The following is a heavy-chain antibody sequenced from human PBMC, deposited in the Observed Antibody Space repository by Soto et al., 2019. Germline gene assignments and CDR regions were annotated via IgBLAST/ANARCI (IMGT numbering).Heavy chain of an antibody. Sequence: SQTLSLTCVISGDSVSSNSVAWNWLRQSPSRGLEWLGRTYYRSKWFYDYALSVQSRLTINPDTSKNQFSLQLNSVTPDDTAVYYCARGAIAAAGLFVYWGQGTLVTVSS. D-gene: IGHD6-13*01. CDR1: GDSVSSNSVA. CDR2: TYYRSKWFY. CDR3: ARGAIAAAGLFVY. J-gene: IGHJ4*02. V-gene: IGHV6-1*01.